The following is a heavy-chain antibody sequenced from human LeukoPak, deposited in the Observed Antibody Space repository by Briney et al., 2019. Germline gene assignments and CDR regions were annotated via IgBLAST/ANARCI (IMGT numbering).Heavy chain of an antibody. D-gene: IGHD6-13*01. CDR1: GFTFSSYS. V-gene: IGHV3-48*01. J-gene: IGHJ4*02. Sequence: GGSLRLSCAASGFTFSSYSMNWVRQAPGKGLEWVSYISSSGNTIYYADSVKGRFTISRDNAKNSLYLQMNSLRAEDTAVYYCARSDGYNSSPNYWGQGTLVTVSS. CDR2: ISSSGNTI. CDR3: ARSDGYNSSPNY.